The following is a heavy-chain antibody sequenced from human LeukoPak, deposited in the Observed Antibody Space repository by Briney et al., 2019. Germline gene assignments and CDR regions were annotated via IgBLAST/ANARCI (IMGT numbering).Heavy chain of an antibody. D-gene: IGHD3-16*01. J-gene: IGHJ4*02. CDR1: GFSVSGTH. CDR3: AKDEATSGGGLAS. V-gene: IGHV3-53*01. Sequence: GGSLRLPCAASGFSVSGTHMSWVRQAPGEGLEWVSAMYTGGTTYYADSVQGRFTIYRDNSKNTLYLQMNSLRAEDTAVYYCAKDEATSGGGLASWGQGTLVSVSS. CDR2: MYTGGTT.